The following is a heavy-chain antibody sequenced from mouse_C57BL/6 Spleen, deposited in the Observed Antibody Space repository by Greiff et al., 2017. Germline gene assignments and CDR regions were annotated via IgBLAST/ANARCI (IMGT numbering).Heavy chain of an antibody. CDR3: AAADYYGSRGAMDY. V-gene: IGHV14-3*01. CDR1: GFYIKNTY. CDR2: IDPANGNT. Sequence: VQLQQSVAELVRPWASVKLSCTASGFYIKNTYMHWVKQRPEQGLEWIGRIDPANGNTKYAPKFQGKATITADTSSNTAYLQLSSLTSEDTASYDWAAADYYGSRGAMDYWGQGTSVTVSS. J-gene: IGHJ4*01. D-gene: IGHD1-1*01.